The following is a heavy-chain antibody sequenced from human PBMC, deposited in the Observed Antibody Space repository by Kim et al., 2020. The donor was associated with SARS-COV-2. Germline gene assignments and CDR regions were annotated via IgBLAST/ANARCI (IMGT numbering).Heavy chain of an antibody. D-gene: IGHD3-9*01. CDR3: ARARTVYYDILTCYYNVLDY. V-gene: IGHV3-11*04. J-gene: IGHJ4*02. Sequence: RFTISRDNAKNSLYLQMNSLRAEDTAVYYCARARTVYYDILTCYYNVLDYWGQGTLVTVSS.